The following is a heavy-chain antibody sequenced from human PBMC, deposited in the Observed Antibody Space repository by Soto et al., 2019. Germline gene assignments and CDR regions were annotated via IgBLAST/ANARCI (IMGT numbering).Heavy chain of an antibody. Sequence: EVQLLESGGGLVQPGGSLRLSCAASGFTFSSYAMSWVRQAPGKGLEWVSAISGCGGSTYYADSVKGRFTISRDNSKNTLYPQMNSLRAEDTAVYCCAKSARGGYYFDYWGQGPLVTVAS. CDR1: GFTFSSYA. V-gene: IGHV3-23*01. CDR2: ISGCGGST. J-gene: IGHJ4*02. CDR3: AKSARGGYYFDY.